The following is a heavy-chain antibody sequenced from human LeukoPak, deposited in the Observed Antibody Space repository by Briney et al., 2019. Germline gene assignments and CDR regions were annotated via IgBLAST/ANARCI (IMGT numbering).Heavy chain of an antibody. CDR3: ALGYCTNGVCYTGWFDP. CDR1: GGSFSGYY. Sequence: SETLSLTCAVYGGSFSGYYWSWIRQPPGKGLEWIGEINHSGSTNYNPPLKSRVTISVDTSKNQFSLKLSSVTAADTAVYYCALGYCTNGVCYTGWFDPWGQGTLVTVSS. D-gene: IGHD2-8*01. J-gene: IGHJ5*02. V-gene: IGHV4-34*01. CDR2: INHSGST.